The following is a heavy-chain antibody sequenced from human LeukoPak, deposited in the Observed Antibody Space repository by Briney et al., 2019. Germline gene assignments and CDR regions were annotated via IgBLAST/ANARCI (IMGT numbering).Heavy chain of an antibody. CDR2: IYTSGST. J-gene: IGHJ3*02. V-gene: IGHV4-61*02. Sequence: SETLSLTCAVSGGSISSGSYYWSWIRQPAGKGLEWIGRIYTSGSTNYNPSLKSRVTISVDTSKNQFSLKLSSVTAADTAVYYCARDPGVTYYYDSSGYYSGGTFDIRGQGTMVTVSS. D-gene: IGHD3-22*01. CDR3: ARDPGVTYYYDSSGYYSGGTFDI. CDR1: GGSISSGSYY.